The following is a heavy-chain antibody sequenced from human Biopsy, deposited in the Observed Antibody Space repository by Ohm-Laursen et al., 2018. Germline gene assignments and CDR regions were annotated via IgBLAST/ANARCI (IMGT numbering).Heavy chain of an antibody. CDR2: ISYTGYT. CDR3: ARGSNDFGGLYFPR. J-gene: IGHJ4*02. V-gene: IGHV4-59*11. D-gene: IGHD4-23*01. CDR1: GGSFTGHY. Sequence: SDTLSLTWTVSGGSFTGHYWSWIRQPPGKGLEWIGHISYTGYTSYNASPKSRVTISVDTSRSHFSLRLSSLTAADTAVYYCARGSNDFGGLYFPRWGQGTLLTVSS.